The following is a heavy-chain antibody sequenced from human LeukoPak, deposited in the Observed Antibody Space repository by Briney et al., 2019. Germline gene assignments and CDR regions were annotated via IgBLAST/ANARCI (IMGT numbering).Heavy chain of an antibody. CDR2: IYPGDSDT. J-gene: IGHJ5*02. Sequence: GESLKISCKGSGYIFTNYWIGWVRQMPGKGLDWMGIIYPGDSDTTYSPSFQGQVTISADRSISTAYLQWSSLEASDTAMYYCARANDYGWFDPWGQGTLVTVSS. CDR1: GYIFTNYW. V-gene: IGHV5-51*01. D-gene: IGHD3-16*01. CDR3: ARANDYGWFDP.